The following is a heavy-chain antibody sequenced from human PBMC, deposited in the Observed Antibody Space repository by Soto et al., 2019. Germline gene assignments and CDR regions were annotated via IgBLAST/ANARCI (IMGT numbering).Heavy chain of an antibody. V-gene: IGHV4-4*07. Sequence: QVQLQESGPGLVKPSETLSLTCAVSGASIRSYHWSWIRQPAGKGLEWIGRMQHTGNTNYNPSLKSRVTTSVDTSKNQISLKMTPVTAADTAVYFCAKDVSSRGWFDPWGQGILVIVSS. CDR1: GASIRSYH. CDR2: MQHTGNT. D-gene: IGHD3-16*01. CDR3: AKDVSSRGWFDP. J-gene: IGHJ5*02.